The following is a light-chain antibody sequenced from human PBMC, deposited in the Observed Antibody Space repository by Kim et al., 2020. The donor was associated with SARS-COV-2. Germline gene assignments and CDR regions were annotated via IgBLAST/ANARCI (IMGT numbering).Light chain of an antibody. CDR2: LEGSGSY. CDR3: EAWDSNTRV. CDR1: SGHSSYI. V-gene: IGLV4-60*03. Sequence: SVKLTCTLGSGHSSYIIAWHQQQPGKAPRYLMKLEGSGSYNKGSGVPDRFSGSSSGADRYLTISNLQSEDEADYYCEAWDSNTRVFGGGTKLTVL. J-gene: IGLJ3*02.